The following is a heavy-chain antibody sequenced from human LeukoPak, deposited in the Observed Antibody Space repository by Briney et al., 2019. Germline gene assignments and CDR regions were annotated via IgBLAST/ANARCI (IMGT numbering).Heavy chain of an antibody. CDR2: IYASGST. J-gene: IGHJ5*02. V-gene: IGHV4-4*07. CDR1: GGSISNLYY. D-gene: IGHD4-17*01. CDR3: ARLGDYGDYLSPSNWFDP. Sequence: SETLSLTCSVSGGSISNLYYWPWIRQPAGKGLEWIGRIYASGSTNYNPSLKSRVTISVDTSKNQFSLKLSSVTAADTAVYYCARLGDYGDYLSPSNWFDPWGQGTLVTVSS.